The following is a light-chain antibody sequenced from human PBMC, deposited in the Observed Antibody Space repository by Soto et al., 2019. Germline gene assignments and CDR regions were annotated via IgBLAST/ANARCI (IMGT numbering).Light chain of an antibody. CDR2: SNN. Sequence: QSVLTQPPSASGTPGQRVTISCSGSSSNIGSSTVNWYQQLPGTTPKLLIYSNNQRPSWVPDRFSGSKSGTSASLAISGLQSEDEADYYCAAWDDSLNGYVFGTGPKLTVL. J-gene: IGLJ1*01. CDR3: AAWDDSLNGYV. V-gene: IGLV1-44*01. CDR1: SSNIGSST.